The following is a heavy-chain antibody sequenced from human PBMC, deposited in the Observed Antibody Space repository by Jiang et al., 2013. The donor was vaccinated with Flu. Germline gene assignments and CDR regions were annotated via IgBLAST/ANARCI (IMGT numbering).Heavy chain of an antibody. CDR3: AKDRVEIVVVITEYYFDY. Sequence: ISRDNSKNTLYLQMNSLRAEDTAVYYCAKDRVEIVVVITEYYFDYWGQGTLVTVSS. V-gene: IGHV3-30*02. D-gene: IGHD3-22*01. J-gene: IGHJ4*02.